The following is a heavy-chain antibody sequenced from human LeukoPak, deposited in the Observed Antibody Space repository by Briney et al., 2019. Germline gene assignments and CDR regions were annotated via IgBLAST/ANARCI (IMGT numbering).Heavy chain of an antibody. J-gene: IGHJ4*02. CDR2: IYYSGST. CDR3: ARWRYFDWLSSSGVYYFDY. V-gene: IGHV4-59*12. Sequence: SETLSXTXXXSXGSISSYYWSWIRQPPGKGLEWIGYIYYSGSTNYNPSLKSRVTISVDTPKNQFSLKLSSVTAADTAVYYCARWRYFDWLSSSGVYYFDYWGQGTLVTVSS. D-gene: IGHD3-9*01. CDR1: XGSISSYY.